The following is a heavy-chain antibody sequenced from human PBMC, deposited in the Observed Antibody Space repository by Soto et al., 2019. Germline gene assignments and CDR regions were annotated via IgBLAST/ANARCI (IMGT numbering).Heavy chain of an antibody. CDR3: VRHAQWIIRAY. CDR2: VYYDGTT. Sequence: PSETLSLTCTVSGGSISSSTFYWGWIRQPPGKGLEWIGSVYYDGTTYYNPSLRSRLTLFVDTSKNQFSLKLSSVTAADTAVYYCVRHAQWIIRAYWGQGSLVTVSS. D-gene: IGHD5-12*01. J-gene: IGHJ4*02. V-gene: IGHV4-39*01. CDR1: GGSISSSTFY.